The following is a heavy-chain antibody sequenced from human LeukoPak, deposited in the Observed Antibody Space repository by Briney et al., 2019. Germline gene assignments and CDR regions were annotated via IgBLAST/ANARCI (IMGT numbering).Heavy chain of an antibody. D-gene: IGHD7-27*01. J-gene: IGHJ4*02. CDR1: GYTFTSYD. CDR2: MSPNSGDT. CDR3: ARGPPNWGYDY. V-gene: IGHV1-8*01. Sequence: ASVKVSCKASGYTFTSYDFNWVRQATGQRPEWMGWMSPNSGDTGYAQKFQDRVTMTRNTSISTAYMGRSSLRSDDTAVYYCARGPPNWGYDYWGPGTLVTVSS.